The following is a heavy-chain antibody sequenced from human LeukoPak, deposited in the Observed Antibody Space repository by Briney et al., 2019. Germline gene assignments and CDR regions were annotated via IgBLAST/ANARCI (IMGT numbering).Heavy chain of an antibody. J-gene: IGHJ4*02. V-gene: IGHV1-46*01. CDR1: GYTFTRYY. CDR3: ARSGGYYDSSQD. CDR2: INPSGGST. D-gene: IGHD3-22*01. Sequence: ASVKVSCKASGYTFTRYYINWVRQAPGQGLEWRGIINPSGGSTTYAQKFQGRVTMTRDTSTSTVYMELISLRSEDTAVYYCARSGGYYDSSQDWGQGTLVTVSS.